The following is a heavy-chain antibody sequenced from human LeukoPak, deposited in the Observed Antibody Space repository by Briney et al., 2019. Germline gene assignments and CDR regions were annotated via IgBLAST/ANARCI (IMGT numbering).Heavy chain of an antibody. CDR3: IRNNYYALGTHNFDY. Sequence: SGTLSLTCAVFGASISTHLWWGWVRQPPGKGLEWVGEIFHAGSTNYNPSLKSRVTISVDKPRNHVSLDRRSVTAADTAIYYCIRNNYYALGTHNFDYWGHGILVTVS. CDR2: IFHAGST. CDR1: GASISTHLW. J-gene: IGHJ4*01. V-gene: IGHV4-4*02. D-gene: IGHD3-10*01.